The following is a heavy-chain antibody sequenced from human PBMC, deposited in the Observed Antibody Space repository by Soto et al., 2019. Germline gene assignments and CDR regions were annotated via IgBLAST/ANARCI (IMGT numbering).Heavy chain of an antibody. CDR2: IYYTGST. J-gene: IGHJ4*02. Sequence: QVQLQESGPGLVKPSETLSLTCTVSGGSISSYYWSWIRQPPGKGLEWIGYIYYTGSTNYNPSLKRRVTISVDTSKNQFSPKVSSVTAADTAVYYCARHRDSYGSGDFDYWGQGTLVTVSS. D-gene: IGHD5-18*01. CDR1: GGSISSYY. V-gene: IGHV4-59*08. CDR3: ARHRDSYGSGDFDY.